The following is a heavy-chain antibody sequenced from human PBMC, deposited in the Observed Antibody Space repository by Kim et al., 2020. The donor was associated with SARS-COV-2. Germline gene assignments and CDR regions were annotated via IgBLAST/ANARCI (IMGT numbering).Heavy chain of an antibody. V-gene: IGHV3-9*01. CDR2: ISWNSGSI. CDR1: GFTFDDYA. J-gene: IGHJ4*02. CDR3: AKPMGGFIAAAGWDI. D-gene: IGHD6-13*01. Sequence: GGSLRLSRAASGFTFDDYAMHWVRQAPGKGLEWVSGISWNSGSIGYADSVKGRFTISRDNAKNSLYLQMNSLRAEDTALYYCAKPMGGFIAAAGWDIWGQGTLVTVSS.